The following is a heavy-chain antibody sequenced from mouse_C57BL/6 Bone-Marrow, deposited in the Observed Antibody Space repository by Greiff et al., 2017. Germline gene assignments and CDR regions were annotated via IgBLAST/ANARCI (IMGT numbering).Heavy chain of an antibody. CDR2: IHPSDSDT. J-gene: IGHJ2*01. CDR3: AIRETAQAKY. V-gene: IGHV1-74*01. Sequence: VQLQQPGAELVKPGASVKVSCTASGYTFTSYWMHWVKQRPGQGLEWIGRIHPSDSDTNYNQKFKGKATLPVDKSSSTAYMQLSSLTSEDAAVYYCAIRETAQAKYWGKGTTLTVSS. CDR1: GYTFTSYW. D-gene: IGHD3-2*02.